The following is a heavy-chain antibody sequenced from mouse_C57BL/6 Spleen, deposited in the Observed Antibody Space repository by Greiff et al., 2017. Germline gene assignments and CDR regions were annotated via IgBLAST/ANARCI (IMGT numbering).Heavy chain of an antibody. D-gene: IGHD2-4*01. CDR2: INPYNGGT. V-gene: IGHV1-19*01. CDR1: GYTFTDYY. J-gene: IGHJ3*01. CDR3: ARGGYDYPWFAY. Sequence: EVQLVESGPVLVKPGASVKMSCKASGYTFTDYYMNWVKQSHGKSLEWIGVINPYNGGTSYNQKFKGKATLTVDKSSSTAYMELNSLTSEDSAVYYCARGGYDYPWFAYWGQGTLVTVSA.